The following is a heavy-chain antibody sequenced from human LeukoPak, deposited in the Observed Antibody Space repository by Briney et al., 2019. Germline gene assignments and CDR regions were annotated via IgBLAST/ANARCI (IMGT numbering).Heavy chain of an antibody. CDR1: GGSFSGYY. J-gene: IGHJ4*02. V-gene: IGHV4-34*01. D-gene: IGHD2-2*01. CDR3: ARGWGYCSSTSCYYFDY. CDR2: INHSGST. Sequence: SETLSLTCAVYGGSFSGYYWSWIRQPPGKGLEWVGEINHSGSTNYNPSLKSRVTISVDTSKNQFSLKLSSVTAADTAVYYCARGWGYCSSTSCYYFDYWGQGTLVTVSS.